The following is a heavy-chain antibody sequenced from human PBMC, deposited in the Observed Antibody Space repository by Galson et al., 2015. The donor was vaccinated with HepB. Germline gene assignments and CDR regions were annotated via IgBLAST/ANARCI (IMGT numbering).Heavy chain of an antibody. CDR2: ISYDGSNK. D-gene: IGHD3-22*01. J-gene: IGHJ4*02. V-gene: IGHV3-30*18. CDR3: AKDGVYDSSGYPGY. CDR1: GFTFSTYA. Sequence: SLRLSCAASGFTFSTYAMHWVRQAPGKGLEWVAVISYDGSNKYYADSVKGRFTISRDNSKNTLYLQMNSLRAEDTAVYYCAKDGVYDSSGYPGYWGQGTLVTVSS.